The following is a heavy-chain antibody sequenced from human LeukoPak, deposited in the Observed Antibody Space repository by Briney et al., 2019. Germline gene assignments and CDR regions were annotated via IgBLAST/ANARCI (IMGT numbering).Heavy chain of an antibody. V-gene: IGHV5-51*01. CDR3: ARLYYDSSGYFNYFDY. D-gene: IGHD3-22*01. CDR2: IYPGDADT. J-gene: IGHJ4*02. CDR1: GYGFTSYW. Sequence: GAALQISCKAAGYGFTSYWIGWGRRIPGQGLEWMGIIYPGDADTRYSLSFQGQVTISADKPISTAYLQWSSLKASDTAMYYCARLYYDSSGYFNYFDYWGQGTLVTVSS.